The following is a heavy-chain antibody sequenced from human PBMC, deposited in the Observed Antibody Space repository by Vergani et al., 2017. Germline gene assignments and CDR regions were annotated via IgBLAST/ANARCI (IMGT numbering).Heavy chain of an antibody. D-gene: IGHD1-1*01. CDR2: ISYDGTQK. J-gene: IGHJ1*01. CDR1: GFTFNHYG. Sequence: QVQLVESGGGVVQPGRSLRLSCAASGFTFNHYGMHWVRQAPGKGLEWVAVISYDGTQKYYADSVKGRFTISRDNSKSTLYLQMNSLRTEDTAVYYCATKRCGTPGCQIGYFREWGQGTLVTVSS. CDR3: ATKRCGTPGCQIGYFRE. V-gene: IGHV3-30*03.